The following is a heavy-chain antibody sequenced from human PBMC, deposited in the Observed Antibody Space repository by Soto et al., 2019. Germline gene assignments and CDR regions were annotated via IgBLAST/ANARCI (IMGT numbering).Heavy chain of an antibody. CDR1: GGSFSSYY. D-gene: IGHD3-22*01. CDR3: ARGNYYDSSGYYDY. CDR2: IYYSGST. V-gene: IGHV4-59*01. Sequence: SETLSLTCTVSGGSFSSYYWSWIRQPPGKGLEWIGYIYYSGSTNYNPSLKSRVTISVDTSKNQFSLKLSSVTAADTAVYYCARGNYYDSSGYYDYWGQGTLVPVSS. J-gene: IGHJ4*02.